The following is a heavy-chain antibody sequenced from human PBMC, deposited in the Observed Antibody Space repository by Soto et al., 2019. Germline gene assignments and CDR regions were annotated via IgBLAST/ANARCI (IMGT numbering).Heavy chain of an antibody. Sequence: GGSLSRACEAPGCTFSSYGMHWVGQAPGKGLEWVVVIWYDGSNKYYADSVKGRFTISRDDSKNTLYLQMNSLKTEDTAVYYCTTEVLRFLDYYGMDVWGQGTTVTVSS. CDR3: TTEVLRFLDYYGMDV. CDR2: IWYDGSNK. J-gene: IGHJ6*02. V-gene: IGHV3-33*01. D-gene: IGHD3-3*01. CDR1: GCTFSSYG.